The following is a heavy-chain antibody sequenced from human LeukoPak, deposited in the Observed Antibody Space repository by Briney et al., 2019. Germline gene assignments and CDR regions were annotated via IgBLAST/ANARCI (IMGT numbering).Heavy chain of an antibody. D-gene: IGHD5-24*01. CDR1: GFTFSSYG. Sequence: GRSLRVSCAASGFTFSSYGMHWVRQAPGKGLEWVAVISYGGSNKYYADSVKGRFTISRDNSKNTLYLQMNSLRAEDTAVYYCANSQNSRDVPLDAFDIWGQGTMVTVSS. CDR2: ISYGGSNK. V-gene: IGHV3-30*18. J-gene: IGHJ3*02. CDR3: ANSQNSRDVPLDAFDI.